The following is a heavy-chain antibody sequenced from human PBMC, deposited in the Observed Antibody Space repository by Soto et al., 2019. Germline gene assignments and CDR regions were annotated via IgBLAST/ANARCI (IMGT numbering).Heavy chain of an antibody. D-gene: IGHD6-6*01. J-gene: IGHJ6*03. V-gene: IGHV4-39*01. CDR1: GCSISSSSYY. CDR3: ASLSDSSSSGYYYYMDV. Sequence: TSETLSLTCTVSGCSISSSSYYWGWIRQPPGKGLEWIGSIYYSGSTYYNPSLKSRVTISVDTSKNQFSLKLSSVTAADTAVYYCASLSDSSSSGYYYYMDVWGKGTTVTVSS. CDR2: IYYSGST.